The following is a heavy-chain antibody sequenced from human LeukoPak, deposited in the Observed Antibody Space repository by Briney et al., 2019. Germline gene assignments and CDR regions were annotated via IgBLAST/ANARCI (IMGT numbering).Heavy chain of an antibody. D-gene: IGHD5-18*01. V-gene: IGHV4-38-2*01. CDR2: IFHSGTT. Sequence: SETLSLTCAVSGYSISSGSYWGWIRQPPGKGLEWIGSIFHSGTTYHNPSHKSRVTISVDTSKNQVSLKLSSVTAADTAVYYCARKGYTNGYDYWGQGTLVTVSS. CDR3: ARKGYTNGYDY. J-gene: IGHJ4*02. CDR1: GYSISSGSY.